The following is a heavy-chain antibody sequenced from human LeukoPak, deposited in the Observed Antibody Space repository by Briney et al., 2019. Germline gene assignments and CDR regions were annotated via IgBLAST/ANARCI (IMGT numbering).Heavy chain of an antibody. J-gene: IGHJ3*02. Sequence: KSSETLSLTCAVSGGSISSSNWWSWVRRPPGKGLEWIGEIYHSGSTNYNPSLKSRVTISVDKSKNQFSLKLSSVTAADTAVYYCARPLMTTVTSGAFDIWGQGTMVTVSS. D-gene: IGHD4-17*01. CDR1: GGSISSSNW. V-gene: IGHV4-4*02. CDR3: ARPLMTTVTSGAFDI. CDR2: IYHSGST.